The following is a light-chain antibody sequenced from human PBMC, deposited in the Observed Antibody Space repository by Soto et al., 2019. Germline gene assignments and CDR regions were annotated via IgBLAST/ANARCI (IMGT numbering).Light chain of an antibody. Sequence: QSVLTQPPSASGSPGQSVTISCTGTSSDVGAYNYVSWYQQYPGKAPKLMIYEVNKRPSGVPDRFSGSKSGKTASLTVSGLQPEDEADYPCTSYAGSNIWVFGGGTQLTVL. CDR3: TSYAGSNIWV. J-gene: IGLJ3*02. CDR1: SSDVGAYNY. V-gene: IGLV2-8*01. CDR2: EVN.